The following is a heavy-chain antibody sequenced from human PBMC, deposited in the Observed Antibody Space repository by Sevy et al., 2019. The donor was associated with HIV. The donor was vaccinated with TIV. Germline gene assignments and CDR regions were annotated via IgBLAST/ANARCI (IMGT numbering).Heavy chain of an antibody. D-gene: IGHD2-15*01. J-gene: IGHJ4*01. CDR1: GYTFSSYR. CDR2: ISPHNGDT. CDR3: ARAYCSGGRCYSLAY. Sequence: ASVKVSCKISGYTFSSYRITWVRQAPGQGLECMGWISPHNGDTNYVQKLQGRVTMITDTSTTTAYMELRNLRSDDTAVYYCARAYCSGGRCYSLAYWGQGTLVTVSS. V-gene: IGHV1-18*01.